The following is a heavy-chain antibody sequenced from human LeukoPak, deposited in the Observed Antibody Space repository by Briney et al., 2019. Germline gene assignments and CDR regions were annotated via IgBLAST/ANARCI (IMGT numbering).Heavy chain of an antibody. CDR3: ATRGRVVTAGAFDI. V-gene: IGHV3-20*04. D-gene: IGHD3-3*01. J-gene: IGHJ3*02. Sequence: GGSLRLSCAASGFTFDDYGMSWVRQAPGKGLEWVSCINWNGGITSYADSVKGRFTISRDNAKNSLYLQMNSLRAVDTALYYCATRGRVVTAGAFDIWGQGTMVTVSS. CDR1: GFTFDDYG. CDR2: INWNGGIT.